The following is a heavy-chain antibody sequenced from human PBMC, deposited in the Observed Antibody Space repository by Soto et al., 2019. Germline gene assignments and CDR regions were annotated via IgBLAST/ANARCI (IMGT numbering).Heavy chain of an antibody. CDR2: IKSKTDGGTT. Sequence: GGSLRLSCAASGFTFSNAWMRWVRQAPGKGLEWVGRIKSKTDGGTTDYAAPVKGRFTISRDDSKNTLYLQMNSLKTEDTAVYYCTTWDTAMDYFDYWGQGTLVTVSS. D-gene: IGHD5-18*01. J-gene: IGHJ4*02. CDR3: TTWDTAMDYFDY. CDR1: GFTFSNAW. V-gene: IGHV3-15*01.